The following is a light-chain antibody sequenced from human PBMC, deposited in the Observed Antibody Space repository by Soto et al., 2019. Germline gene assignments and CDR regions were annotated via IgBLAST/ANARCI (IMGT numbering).Light chain of an antibody. V-gene: IGKV2-24*01. CDR1: QSLVHSDGNTY. J-gene: IGKJ2*01. CDR2: KVS. CDR3: MQATQFPRYT. Sequence: DIVMTQTPLSSPVTLGQPASISCRSSQSLVHSDGNTYLSWLHQRPGQPPRLLIYKVSHRLSGVPDRFSGSGAGTDFTLKMSRVEAEDVGVYYCMQATQFPRYTFGQGTKVDIK.